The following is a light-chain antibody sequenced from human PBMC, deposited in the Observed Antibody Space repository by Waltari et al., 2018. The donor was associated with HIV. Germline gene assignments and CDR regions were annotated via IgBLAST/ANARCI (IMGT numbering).Light chain of an antibody. CDR2: DNN. CDR3: ATWDSGLNDVV. CDR1: PSNIGHNF. V-gene: IGLV1-51*01. Sequence: QSVLTQPPSVSATPGQTVTISCSGRPSNIGHNFVSWYQPLPGTAPKLRIYDNNERPSGIPARFSASKSGTSATLGITGLQTGDEADYYCATWDSGLNDVVFGGGTKVTAL. J-gene: IGLJ2*01.